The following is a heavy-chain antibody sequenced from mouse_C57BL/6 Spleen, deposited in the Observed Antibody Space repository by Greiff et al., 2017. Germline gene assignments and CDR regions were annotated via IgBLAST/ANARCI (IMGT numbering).Heavy chain of an antibody. D-gene: IGHD4-1*01. CDR3: ARRVGRRDWYFDV. CDR2: IYPGSGST. Sequence: VQLQQPGAELVKPGASVKMSCKASGYTFTSYWITWVKQRPGQGLEWIGDIYPGSGSTNYNEKFKSKATLTVDTSSSTAYMQRSSLTSEDSAVYYCARRVGRRDWYFDVWGTGTTVTVSS. V-gene: IGHV1-55*01. J-gene: IGHJ1*03. CDR1: GYTFTSYW.